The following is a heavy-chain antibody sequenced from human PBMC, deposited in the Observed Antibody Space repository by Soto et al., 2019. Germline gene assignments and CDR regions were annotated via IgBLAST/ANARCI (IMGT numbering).Heavy chain of an antibody. CDR2: ISWNSGSI. CDR1: GFTFDDYA. V-gene: IGHV3-9*01. CDR3: AKQQEGGYDFDY. J-gene: IGHJ4*02. Sequence: GGSLRLSCAASGFTFDDYAMHWVRQAPGKGLEWVSGISWNSGSIGYADSVKGRFTISRDNAKNSLYLQMNSLRAEDTALYYCAKQQEGGYDFDYWGQGTLVTVSS. D-gene: IGHD5-12*01.